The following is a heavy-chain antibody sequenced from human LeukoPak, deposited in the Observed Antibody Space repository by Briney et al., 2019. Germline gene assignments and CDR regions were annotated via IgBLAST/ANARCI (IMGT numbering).Heavy chain of an antibody. D-gene: IGHD3-10*01. CDR3: AGALMVRGVPYYYGMDV. V-gene: IGHV3-48*03. CDR1: GFTFSSYE. J-gene: IGHJ6*02. CDR2: ISSGSTI. Sequence: GGSLRLSCAASGFTFSSYEMNWVRQAPGKGLEWVSYISSGSTIYYADSVKGRFTISRDNAKNSLYLQMNSLRAEDTAVYYCAGALMVRGVPYYYGMDVWGQGTTVTVSS.